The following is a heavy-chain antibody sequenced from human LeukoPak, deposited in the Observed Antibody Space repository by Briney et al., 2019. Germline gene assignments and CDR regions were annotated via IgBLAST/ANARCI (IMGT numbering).Heavy chain of an antibody. V-gene: IGHV1-69*13. CDR2: IIPIFGTA. CDR1: GGTFSSYA. J-gene: IGHJ4*02. D-gene: IGHD3-16*01. CDR3: ARESRFGGLRVDY. Sequence: SVKVSCKASGGTFSSYATSWVRQAPGQGLEWMGGIIPIFGTANYAQKFQGRVTITADESTSTAYMELSSLRSEDTAVYYCARESRFGGLRVDYWGQGTLVTVSS.